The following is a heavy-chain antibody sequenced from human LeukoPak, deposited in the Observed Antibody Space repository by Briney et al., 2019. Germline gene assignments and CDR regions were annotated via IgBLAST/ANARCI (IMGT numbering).Heavy chain of an antibody. D-gene: IGHD3-10*01. V-gene: IGHV3-48*03. CDR1: GFTFCGYE. CDR3: ARAGAHIFAF. CDR2: ITSSGST. Sequence: GGSLRLSCAVSGFTFCGYEMNWVPPAPGGGVEWVSYITSSGSTHYGDSVQGRFTISRDNAKDSLYLQMNSLRAEDMAVYYCARAGAHIFAFWGQGTLVTVSS. J-gene: IGHJ4*02.